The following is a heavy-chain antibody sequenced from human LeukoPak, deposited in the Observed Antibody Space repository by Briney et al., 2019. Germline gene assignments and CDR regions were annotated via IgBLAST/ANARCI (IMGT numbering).Heavy chain of an antibody. CDR2: ISAYNGNT. Sequence: GASVKGSCKASGYTFTSYGISWVRQAPGQGLEWMGWISAYNGNTNYAQKLQGRVTMTTDTSTSTAYMELSSLRSEDTAVYYCHHSSSWPTQDAEYFQHWGQGTLVTVSS. D-gene: IGHD6-13*01. J-gene: IGHJ1*01. CDR1: GYTFTSYG. CDR3: HHSSSWPTQDAEYFQH. V-gene: IGHV1-18*01.